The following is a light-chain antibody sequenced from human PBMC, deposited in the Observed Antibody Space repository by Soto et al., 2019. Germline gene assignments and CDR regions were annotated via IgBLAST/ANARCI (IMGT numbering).Light chain of an antibody. J-gene: IGLJ2*01. V-gene: IGLV4-69*01. CDR1: SGHSSYA. CDR2: VNSDGSH. Sequence: QLVLTQSPSASASLGASVKLTCTLSSGHSSYAIAWHQQQPEKGPRYLMKVNSDGSHSKGDVIPDRFSGSSSGAERYLTISSLQSEDEADYYCQTWGTGIVVFGGGNQLTVL. CDR3: QTWGTGIVV.